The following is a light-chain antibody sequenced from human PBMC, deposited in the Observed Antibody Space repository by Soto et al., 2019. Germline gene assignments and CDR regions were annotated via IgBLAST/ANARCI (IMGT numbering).Light chain of an antibody. CDR1: SSNIGYNY. V-gene: IGLV1-47*01. CDR3: AAWDDSLSGWV. J-gene: IGLJ3*02. Sequence: QSVLTQPPSASGTPGRRVTISCSGSSSNIGYNYVYWYQQLPATAPKLLIYKNDQRPSGVPDRFSGSKSGTSASLAISGLRSEDEADYYCAAWDDSLSGWVFGGGTKVTVL. CDR2: KND.